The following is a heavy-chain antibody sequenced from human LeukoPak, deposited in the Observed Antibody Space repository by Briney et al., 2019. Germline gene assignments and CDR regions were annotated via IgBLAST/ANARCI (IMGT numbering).Heavy chain of an antibody. Sequence: SETLSLTCTVSGGSISSGDYYWSWIRQPPGKGLEWIGYIYYSGSTYYNPSLKSRVTISVDTSKNQFSLKLSSVTAADTAVYYCARVRYYDFWSGYYSDYGMDVWGQGTTVTVSS. D-gene: IGHD3-3*01. J-gene: IGHJ6*02. CDR3: ARVRYYDFWSGYYSDYGMDV. V-gene: IGHV4-30-4*01. CDR2: IYYSGST. CDR1: GGSISSGDYY.